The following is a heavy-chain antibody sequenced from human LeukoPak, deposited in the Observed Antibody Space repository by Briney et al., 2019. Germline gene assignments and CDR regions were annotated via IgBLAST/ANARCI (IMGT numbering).Heavy chain of an antibody. V-gene: IGHV3-21*01. J-gene: IGHJ4*02. CDR2: ISSSSSYI. CDR3: ARGGVVVTAIGY. Sequence: GGSLRLSCAASGFTFSSYSMNWVRQAPGKGLEWVSSISSSSSYIYYADSVKGRFTISRDNAKNSLYPQMNSLRAEDTAVYYCARGGVVVTAIGYWGQGTLVTVSS. CDR1: GFTFSSYS. D-gene: IGHD2-21*02.